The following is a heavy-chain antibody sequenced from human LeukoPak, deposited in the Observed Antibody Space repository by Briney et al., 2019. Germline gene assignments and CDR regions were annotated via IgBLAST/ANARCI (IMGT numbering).Heavy chain of an antibody. D-gene: IGHD3-10*01. CDR3: ARPGNWWFDP. J-gene: IGHJ5*02. CDR1: GYIFTAYY. Sequence: GASVNVSCTASGYIFTAYYLHWVRLAPGQGLEWMGWMNVYSGDATYAQKFQGRVTMTRDTSISTAYMELNTLTSDDTAVYYCARPGNWWFDPWGQGTLVTVSS. CDR2: MNVYSGDA. V-gene: IGHV1-2*02.